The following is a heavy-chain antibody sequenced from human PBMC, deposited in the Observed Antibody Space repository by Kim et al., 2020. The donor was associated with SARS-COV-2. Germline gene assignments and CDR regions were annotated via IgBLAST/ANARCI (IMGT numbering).Heavy chain of an antibody. CDR3: ASRQNRRMDYYYGMDV. CDR2: IIPIFGTA. J-gene: IGHJ6*02. V-gene: IGHV1-69*13. CDR1: GGTFSSYA. Sequence: SVKVSCKASGGTFSSYAISWVRQAPGQGLEWMGGIIPIFGTANYAQKFQGRVTITADESTSTAYMELSSLRSEDTAVYYCASRQNRRMDYYYGMDVWGQGTTVTVSS. D-gene: IGHD2-8*01.